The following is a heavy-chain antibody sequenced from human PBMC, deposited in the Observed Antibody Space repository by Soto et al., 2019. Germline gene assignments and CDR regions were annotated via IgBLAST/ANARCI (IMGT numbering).Heavy chain of an antibody. CDR3: ATSYGSGYRAFDY. D-gene: IGHD3-10*01. J-gene: IGHJ4*02. CDR2: INPILSMS. V-gene: IGHV1-69*02. Sequence: QVQLVQSGAEVKRPGSSVKVSCKASGDTFAFHSINWVRQAPGLGLEWMGRINPILSMSNYAQRCQGRVTMTAAKSTSTAYMVLSSLRSEDTAIYYCATSYGSGYRAFDYWGQGALVTVSS. CDR1: GDTFAFHS.